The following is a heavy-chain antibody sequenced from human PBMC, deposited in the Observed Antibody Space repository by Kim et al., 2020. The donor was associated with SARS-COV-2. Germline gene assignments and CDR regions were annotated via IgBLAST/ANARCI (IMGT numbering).Heavy chain of an antibody. CDR1: GFTFSDYY. Sequence: GGSLRLSCAASGFTFSDYYMSWIRQAPGKGLEWVSYISSSSSSTNYADSVKGRFTISRDNAKNSLYLQMNSLRAEDTAVYYCARDHSTYYYDSSGYYRALTPEYYYYGMDVWGQGTTVTVSS. CDR3: ARDHSTYYYDSSGYYRALTPEYYYYGMDV. D-gene: IGHD3-22*01. V-gene: IGHV3-11*05. J-gene: IGHJ6*02. CDR2: ISSSSSST.